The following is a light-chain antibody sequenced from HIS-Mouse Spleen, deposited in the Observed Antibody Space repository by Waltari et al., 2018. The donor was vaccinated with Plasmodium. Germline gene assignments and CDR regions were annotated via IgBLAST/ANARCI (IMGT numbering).Light chain of an antibody. Sequence: SYELTQPPPASVSPGQTARITCSGDALPKTYAYWYQQKSGQAPVLVIYEDSKRPSGIPKRFSGSSSGTMATLTISGAQVEDEADYYGYSTDSSGNHRVFGGGTKLTVL. V-gene: IGLV3-10*01. CDR2: EDS. CDR1: ALPKTY. CDR3: YSTDSSGNHRV. J-gene: IGLJ3*02.